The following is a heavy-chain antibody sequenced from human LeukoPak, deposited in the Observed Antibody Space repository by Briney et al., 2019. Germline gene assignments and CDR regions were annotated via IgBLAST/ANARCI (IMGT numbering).Heavy chain of an antibody. CDR3: ARMNDGYPFDY. V-gene: IGHV2-70*04. CDR1: GFSLSTSGMR. J-gene: IGHJ4*02. CDR2: IDWDDDK. Sequence: ESGPTLVNPTQTLTLTCTFSGFSLSTSGMRVGWIRQPPGTALEWLARIDWDDDKFYTRSLRTRLTISKHTSKNQVVLTMTNLYPVDTATYYCARMNDGYPFDYWGQGTLVTVSS. D-gene: IGHD5-24*01.